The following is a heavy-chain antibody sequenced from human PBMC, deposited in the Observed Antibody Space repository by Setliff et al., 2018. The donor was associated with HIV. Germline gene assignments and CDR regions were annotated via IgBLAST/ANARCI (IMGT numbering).Heavy chain of an antibody. J-gene: IGHJ4*02. CDR2: ISAYNGNT. CDR1: GYTFTGYY. V-gene: IGHV1-18*04. Sequence: RASVKVSCKASGYTFTGYYMHWVRQAPGQGLEWMGWISAYNGNTNYAQKLQGRVTITTDESTSTAYMELSSLRSEDTAVYYCASRDGYNYYSDYWGQGTLVTVSS. D-gene: IGHD5-12*01. CDR3: ASRDGYNYYSDY.